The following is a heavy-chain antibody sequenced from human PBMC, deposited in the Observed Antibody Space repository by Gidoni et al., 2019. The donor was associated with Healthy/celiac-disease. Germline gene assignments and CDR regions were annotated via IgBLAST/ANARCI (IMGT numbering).Heavy chain of an antibody. V-gene: IGHV1-18*01. CDR1: GYTFTSSG. D-gene: IGHD3-9*01. J-gene: IGHJ5*02. CDR2: IIAYNGNT. CDR3: ARDVRGLVMSSPGWFDP. Sequence: QVQLVQSGAEVKKPGASVKVSCKASGYTFTSSGISWVRQAPEQGLEWMGWIIAYNGNTNYAQKLQGRVTMTTDTSTSTAYMGLRSLRSDDTAGYYCARDVRGLVMSSPGWFDPWGQGTLVTVSS.